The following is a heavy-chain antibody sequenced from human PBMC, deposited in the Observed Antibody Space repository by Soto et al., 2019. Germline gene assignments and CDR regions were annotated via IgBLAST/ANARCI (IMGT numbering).Heavy chain of an antibody. V-gene: IGHV4-39*01. D-gene: IGHD6-13*01. Sequence: SETLSLTRPVAGGSISSSSYYWGWIRKHPGKGLEWIGSIYYSGSTYYNPSLKSRVTISVDTSKNQFSLKLSSVTAADTAVYYCARLLLVTAAGTGYNWFDPWGQGTLVTVSS. CDR2: IYYSGST. CDR1: GGSISSSSYY. CDR3: ARLLLVTAAGTGYNWFDP. J-gene: IGHJ5*02.